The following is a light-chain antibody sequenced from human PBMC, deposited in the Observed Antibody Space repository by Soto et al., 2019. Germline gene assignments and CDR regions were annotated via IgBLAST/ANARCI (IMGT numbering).Light chain of an antibody. CDR2: GAS. Sequence: EIVMTQSPATLSVSPGKRATLSCRASQRVSRNLAWYQQKPGQAPRLLIYGASTRATAIPGRFSGSGSGTEFNLNISSLESEDSAVYYCQQYNNWPLTFCGGTKVEIK. CDR1: QRVSRN. CDR3: QQYNNWPLT. J-gene: IGKJ4*01. V-gene: IGKV3-15*01.